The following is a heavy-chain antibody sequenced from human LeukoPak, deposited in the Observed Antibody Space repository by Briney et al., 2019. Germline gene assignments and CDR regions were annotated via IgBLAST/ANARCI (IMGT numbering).Heavy chain of an antibody. CDR3: ARDQGPAAIGGY. V-gene: IGHV4-31*03. Sequence: PSQTLSLTCTVSGGSISSGGYYWSWIRQYPGKGLEWIGYIYYSGSTYYNPSLKSRVTISVDTSKNQFSLKLSSVTAADTAVYYCARDQGPAAIGGYWGQGTLFTVSS. J-gene: IGHJ4*02. CDR2: IYYSGST. D-gene: IGHD2-2*01. CDR1: GGSISSGGYY.